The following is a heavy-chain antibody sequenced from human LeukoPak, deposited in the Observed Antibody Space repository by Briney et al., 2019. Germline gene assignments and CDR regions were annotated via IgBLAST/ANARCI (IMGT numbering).Heavy chain of an antibody. J-gene: IGHJ4*02. CDR3: ARDRLASGGNYFDF. V-gene: IGHV3-30*04. Sequence: GGSLRLSCAASGFTFSSHAMHWVRQTPGKGLEWVAAISHDGSNKYYADSVKGRFTISRDNSKNTLYLQMNILRAEDTSVHYCARDRLASGGNYFDFWGQGALVTVSS. D-gene: IGHD3-16*01. CDR1: GFTFSSHA. CDR2: ISHDGSNK.